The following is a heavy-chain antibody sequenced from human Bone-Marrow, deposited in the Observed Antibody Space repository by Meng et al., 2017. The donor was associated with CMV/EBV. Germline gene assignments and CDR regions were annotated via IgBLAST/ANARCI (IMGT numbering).Heavy chain of an antibody. D-gene: IGHD4/OR15-4a*01. CDR2: INPNNGDT. CDR1: GYSFTDYY. CDR3: SAKLYDASSLRAFDS. J-gene: IGHJ4*02. Sequence: ASVKVSCKASGYSFTDYYLHWVRQDPGQGLEWMGWINPNNGDTNYAQKFQGRVTMTRDTSTTTAYMDLSRLSSDDAPICYCSAKLYDASSLRAFDSWGQGTLVTVSS. V-gene: IGHV1-2*02.